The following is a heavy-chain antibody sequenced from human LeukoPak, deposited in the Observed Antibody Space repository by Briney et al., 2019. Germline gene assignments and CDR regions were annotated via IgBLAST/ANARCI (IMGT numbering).Heavy chain of an antibody. V-gene: IGHV3-33*01. J-gene: IGHJ3*02. CDR2: IWYDGSNK. CDR3: ARGQGPSGLWFGELGVGAFDI. D-gene: IGHD3-10*01. CDR1: GFTFNSYG. Sequence: QPGRSLRLSCAASGFTFNSYGIHWVRQAPGKGLEWVAVIWYDGSNKYYVDSVKGRFTVSRDNSKNTAYLQMNSLRAEDTAVYYCARGQGPSGLWFGELGVGAFDIWGQGAMVTVSS.